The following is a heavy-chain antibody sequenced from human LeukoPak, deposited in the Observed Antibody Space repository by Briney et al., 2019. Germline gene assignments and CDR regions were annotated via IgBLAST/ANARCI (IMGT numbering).Heavy chain of an antibody. CDR3: AKGSGWPRYWDY. V-gene: IGHV3-74*01. J-gene: IGHJ4*02. Sequence: PGGSLRLSCAASAFTFTSHWMHWVRHAPGQGLVWVSRINSDGSGRSHADFVKGRFTISRDVAKNTLNLQMSSLRAEDTAVYYCAKGSGWPRYWDYWGQGTLVTVSS. D-gene: IGHD6-19*01. CDR1: AFTFTSHW. CDR2: INSDGSGR.